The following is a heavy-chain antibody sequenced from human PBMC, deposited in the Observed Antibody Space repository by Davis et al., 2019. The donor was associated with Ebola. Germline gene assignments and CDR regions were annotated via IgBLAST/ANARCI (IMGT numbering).Heavy chain of an antibody. D-gene: IGHD1-14*01. CDR2: ISSSSSYI. Sequence: PGGSLRLSCAASGFTFSSYAMHWVRQAPGKGLEWVSSISSSSSYIYYADSVKGRFTISRDNAKTSLYLQINSLRAEDTAVYFCARRLNQRPYYYGMDVWGQGTTVTVSS. V-gene: IGHV3-21*01. CDR3: ARRLNQRPYYYGMDV. CDR1: GFTFSSYA. J-gene: IGHJ6*02.